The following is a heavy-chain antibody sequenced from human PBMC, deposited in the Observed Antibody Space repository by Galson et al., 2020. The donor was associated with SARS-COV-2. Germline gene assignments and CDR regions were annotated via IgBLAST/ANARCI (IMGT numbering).Heavy chain of an antibody. CDR3: ARDRVACTSTSCYSYYYDYGVDV. Sequence: SETLSLTFTVSGGSISSGSYYWSWIRQPAGKGLEWIGRIYTSGSTNYNPSLKSRVTISVDTSKNQFSLKLNSVTAADTAVYYCARDRVACTSTSCYSYYYDYGVDVWGQGTTVTVSS. CDR2: IYTSGST. D-gene: IGHD2-2*01. CDR1: GGSISSGSYY. J-gene: IGHJ6*02. V-gene: IGHV4-61*02.